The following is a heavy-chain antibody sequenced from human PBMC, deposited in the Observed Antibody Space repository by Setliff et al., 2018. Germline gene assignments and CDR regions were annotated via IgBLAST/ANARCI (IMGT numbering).Heavy chain of an antibody. J-gene: IGHJ3*01. CDR1: GDSISSGDYF. CDR3: AREVGTSTSSDAFDV. CDR2: IYHSGSA. Sequence: SETLSLTCTVSGDSISSGDYFWSWIRQPPGKGLEWIAYIYHSGSAYYNPSLKSRVTMSVDTSKNQFSLRLTSVTAADTAMYYCAREVGTSTSSDAFDVWGQGMMVTVSS. D-gene: IGHD1-26*01. V-gene: IGHV4-30-4*08.